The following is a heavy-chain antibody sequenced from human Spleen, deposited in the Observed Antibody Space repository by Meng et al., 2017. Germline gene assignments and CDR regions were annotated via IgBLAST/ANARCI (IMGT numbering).Heavy chain of an antibody. Sequence: QVQMQASGPGLVKPSQTLSLTCTVSGGSISSGGYYWSWIRQPPGKGLEWIGEINHSGSTNYNPSLESRATISVDTSQNNLSLKLSSVTAADSAVYYCARGPTTMAHDFDYWGQGTLVTVSS. CDR3: ARGPTTMAHDFDY. CDR2: INHSGST. D-gene: IGHD4-11*01. J-gene: IGHJ4*02. CDR1: GGSISSGGYY. V-gene: IGHV4-31*03.